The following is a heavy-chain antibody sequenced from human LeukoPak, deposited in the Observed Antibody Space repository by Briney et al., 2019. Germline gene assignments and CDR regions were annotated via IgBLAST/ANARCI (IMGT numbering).Heavy chain of an antibody. CDR1: GFTFSGFW. CDR2: VTGGGQRT. Sequence: GGSLRLSCAASGFTFSGFWMSWVRQAPGKGLEWVSGVTGGGQRTYYAESVKGRFTISRDNSKNTLYLQMNSLRAEDTAVYYCAKILSISSTGPDYWGQGTLVTVSS. D-gene: IGHD1-1*01. V-gene: IGHV3-23*01. CDR3: AKILSISSTGPDY. J-gene: IGHJ4*02.